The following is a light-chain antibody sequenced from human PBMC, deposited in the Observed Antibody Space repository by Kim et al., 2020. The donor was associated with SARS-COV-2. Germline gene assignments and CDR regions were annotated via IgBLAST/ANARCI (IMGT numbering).Light chain of an antibody. J-gene: IGLJ3*02. Sequence: GQSITISCTGTSSDVGGYNYVSWYQQHPGKAPKLMIYEVSNRPSGVSNRFSGSKSGNTASLTISGLQAEDEADYYCSSYTSSSNRVFGGGTKLTVL. CDR3: SSYTSSSNRV. V-gene: IGLV2-14*01. CDR1: SSDVGGYNY. CDR2: EVS.